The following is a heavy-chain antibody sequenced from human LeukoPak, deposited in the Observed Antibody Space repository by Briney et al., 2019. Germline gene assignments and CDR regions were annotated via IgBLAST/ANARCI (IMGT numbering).Heavy chain of an antibody. CDR1: GGTFSSYA. CDR3: ASDYSSGPYYFDY. J-gene: IGHJ4*02. CDR2: IIPIFGTA. V-gene: IGHV1-69*13. D-gene: IGHD6-19*01. Sequence: SVKVSCKASGGTFSSYAISWVRQAPGQGLEWMGGIIPIFGTANYAQKFQGRVTITADESTSTAYMELSSLRSEDTAVYYCASDYSSGPYYFDYRGQGTLVTVSS.